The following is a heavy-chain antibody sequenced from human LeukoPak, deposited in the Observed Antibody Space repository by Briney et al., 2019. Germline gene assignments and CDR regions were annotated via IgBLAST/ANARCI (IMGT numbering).Heavy chain of an antibody. CDR2: IYYSGST. CDR3: ARHMYQLLSGGFGY. Sequence: PSETLSLTCTVSGGSISSSSYYWGWIRQPPGKGLEWFGSIYYSGSTYYNPSLKSRVTISVDTSKNQFSLKLSSVTAADTAVYYCARHMYQLLSGGFGYWGQGTLVTVSS. V-gene: IGHV4-39*01. CDR1: GGSISSSSYY. J-gene: IGHJ4*02. D-gene: IGHD2-2*01.